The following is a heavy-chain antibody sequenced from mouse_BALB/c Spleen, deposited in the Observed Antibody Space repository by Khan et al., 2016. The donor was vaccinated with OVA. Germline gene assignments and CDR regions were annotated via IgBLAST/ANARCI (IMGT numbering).Heavy chain of an antibody. Sequence: EVELVESGGGLVQPGGSRKLSCAAAGFTFSSFGMHWVRQAPEKGLEWVAYISSGSSTIYYADTVKGRFTISRDNPKNTLFLQMTSLRSEDTAMYFCGRNYGYYFDYWGQGTTLTVSS. CDR3: GRNYGYYFDY. V-gene: IGHV5-17*02. J-gene: IGHJ2*01. CDR1: GFTFSSFG. D-gene: IGHD1-2*01. CDR2: ISSGSSTI.